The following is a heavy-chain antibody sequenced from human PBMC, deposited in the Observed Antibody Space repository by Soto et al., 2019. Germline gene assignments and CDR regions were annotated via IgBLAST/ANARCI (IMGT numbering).Heavy chain of an antibody. D-gene: IGHD1-26*01. V-gene: IGHV3-30*18. J-gene: IGHJ4*02. Sequence: QVQLVESGGGVVQPGRSLSLSCAASGFTFSSYGMHWVRQAPGKGLEWVAVISYDGSNKYYADSVKGRFTISRDTSKNTLYLQMNSLRAEETAVYYCAKDREKNDPGPRGNYFDYWGQGTLVTVSS. CDR1: GFTFSSYG. CDR2: ISYDGSNK. CDR3: AKDREKNDPGPRGNYFDY.